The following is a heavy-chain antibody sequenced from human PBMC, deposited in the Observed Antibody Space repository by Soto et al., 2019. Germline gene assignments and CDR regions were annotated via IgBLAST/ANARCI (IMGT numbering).Heavy chain of an antibody. V-gene: IGHV1-46*01. J-gene: IGHJ4*02. CDR1: GYTFTSYY. CDR2: INPSGGST. Sequence: GASVKVSCKASGYTFTSYYMHWVRQAPGQGLEWMGIINPSGGSTSYAQKFQGRVTMTRDTSTSTVYMELRSLRSDDTAVYYCARGPWTEPRFGGTVFDYWGQGTLVTVSS. CDR3: ARGPWTEPRFGGTVFDY. D-gene: IGHD3-10*01.